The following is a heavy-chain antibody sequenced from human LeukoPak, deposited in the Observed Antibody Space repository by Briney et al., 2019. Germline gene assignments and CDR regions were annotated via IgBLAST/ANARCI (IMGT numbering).Heavy chain of an antibody. CDR2: IYYSGST. CDR1: GGSISSYY. V-gene: IGHV4-59*01. D-gene: IGHD3-10*01. CDR3: AREASRAGTYYFDY. Sequence: ASETLSLTCTVSGGSISSYYWGWIRQPPGKGLEWIGYIYYSGSTNYNPSLKSRVTISVDTSKNQLSLKLRSVTAADTAVYFCAREASRAGTYYFDYWGQGTLLTVSS. J-gene: IGHJ4*02.